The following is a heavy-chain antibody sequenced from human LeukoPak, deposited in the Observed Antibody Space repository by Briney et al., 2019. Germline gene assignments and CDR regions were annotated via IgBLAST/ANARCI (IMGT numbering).Heavy chain of an antibody. V-gene: IGHV4-59*01. J-gene: IGHJ5*02. D-gene: IGHD6-13*01. CDR2: MYNSGST. CDR3: ARGRYSSTWYPNWFDP. CDR1: GGSIATYY. Sequence: SETLSLTCTVSGGSIATYYWNWIRQPPGKGLEWIGSMYNSGSTNYNPPLQSRVTMSVDSSKNQFSLRLKSVTAADTAVYYCARGRYSSTWYPNWFDPWGQGTLVTVSS.